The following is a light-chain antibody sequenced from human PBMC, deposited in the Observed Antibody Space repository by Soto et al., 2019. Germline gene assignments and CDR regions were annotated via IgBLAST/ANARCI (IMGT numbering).Light chain of an antibody. CDR3: QQYGSSHLWT. CDR1: QSVSSNY. J-gene: IGKJ1*01. Sequence: EIVLTQSPATLSLSPGERATLSCRASQSVSSNYLAWYQQKPGQAPRLLIYGASSRAIGIPDRFSGSGSGTDLTLTISRLEPGDFAVYYCQQYGSSHLWTFGQGTQVDIK. V-gene: IGKV3-20*01. CDR2: GAS.